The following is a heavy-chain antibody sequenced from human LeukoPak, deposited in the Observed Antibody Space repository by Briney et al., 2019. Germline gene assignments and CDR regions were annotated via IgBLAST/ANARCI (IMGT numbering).Heavy chain of an antibody. CDR1: GVTFSTYY. CDR3: ARQLYGSDY. V-gene: IGHV4-34*01. Sequence: SETLSLTCDVSGVTFSTYYWSWIRQSPEKGLEWIGEVNHSGYANLNPSLKSRVTISVDTSKNQFSLKLSSVTAADTAVYYCARQLYGSDYWGQGTLVTVSS. D-gene: IGHD4-17*01. CDR2: VNHSGYA. J-gene: IGHJ4*02.